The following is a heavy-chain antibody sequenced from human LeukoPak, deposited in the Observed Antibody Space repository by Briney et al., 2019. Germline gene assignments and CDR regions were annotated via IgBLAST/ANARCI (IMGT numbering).Heavy chain of an antibody. CDR3: ARGPTGYQLLRTRGGYVDTAMADAFDI. D-gene: IGHD5-18*01. CDR1: GYTFTSYY. CDR2: INPSGGST. V-gene: IGHV1-46*01. Sequence: ASVKVSCKASGYTFTSYYMPWVRQAPGQGREWMGIINPSGGSTSNAQKFQGRVTMTRDTSTSTVYMELSSLRSEDTAVYYCARGPTGYQLLRTRGGYVDTAMADAFDIWGQGTMVTVSS. J-gene: IGHJ3*02.